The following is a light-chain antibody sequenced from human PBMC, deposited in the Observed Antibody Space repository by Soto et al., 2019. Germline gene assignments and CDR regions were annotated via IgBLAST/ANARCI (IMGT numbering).Light chain of an antibody. CDR1: QSVSSY. V-gene: IGKV3-11*01. CDR3: QQRSNWPLT. Sequence: EIVLTQSPATLSLSPGERATLSCRASQSVSSYLAWYQQKPVQAPRLLIGDSSKRSTGIPARFSGSGSGTDYTLTISRLEPDYVAFYYHQQRSNWPLTFGRGTKVDIK. J-gene: IGKJ4*01. CDR2: DSS.